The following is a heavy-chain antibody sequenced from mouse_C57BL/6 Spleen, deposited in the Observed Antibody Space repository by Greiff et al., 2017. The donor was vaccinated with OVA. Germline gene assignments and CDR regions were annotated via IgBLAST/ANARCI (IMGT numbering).Heavy chain of an antibody. CDR1: GFSLTSYG. V-gene: IGHV2-5*01. J-gene: IGHJ2*01. Sequence: QVQLKESGPGLVQPSQSLSITCTVSGFSLTSYGVHWVRQSPGKGLEWLGVIWRGGSTDYNAAFMSRLSITKDNSKSQVFFKMNSLQADDTAIYYCAILYGSRKLPLDYWGQGTTLTVSS. CDR3: AILYGSRKLPLDY. D-gene: IGHD1-1*01. CDR2: IWRGGST.